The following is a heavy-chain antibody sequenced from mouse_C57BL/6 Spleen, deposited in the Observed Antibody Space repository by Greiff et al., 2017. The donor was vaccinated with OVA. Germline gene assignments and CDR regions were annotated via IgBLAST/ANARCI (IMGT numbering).Heavy chain of an antibody. CDR3: ARERDYGRAWFAY. J-gene: IGHJ3*01. V-gene: IGHV3-6*01. D-gene: IGHD1-1*01. Sequence: EVQRVESGPGLVKPSQSLSLTCSVTGYSITSGYYWNWIRQFPGNKLEWVGYISYDGSNNYNPSLKNRISITRDTSKNQFFLKLNSVTTEDTATYYCARERDYGRAWFAYWGQGTLVTVSA. CDR2: ISYDGSN. CDR1: GYSITSGYY.